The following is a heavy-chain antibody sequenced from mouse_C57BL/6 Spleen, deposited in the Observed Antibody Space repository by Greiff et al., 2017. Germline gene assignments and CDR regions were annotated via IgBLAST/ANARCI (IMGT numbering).Heavy chain of an antibody. V-gene: IGHV1-42*01. J-gene: IGHJ4*01. CDR1: GYSFTGYY. CDR2: INPSTGGT. D-gene: IGHD1-1*01. CDR3: ARSGYYGSSYAMDY. Sequence: VQLQQPGPELVKPGASVKISCKASGYSFTGYYMNWVKQSPEKSLEWIGEINPSTGGTTYNQKFKAKATLTVDKYSSTAYMQLKSLTSEDSAVYYYARSGYYGSSYAMDYWGQGTSVTVSS.